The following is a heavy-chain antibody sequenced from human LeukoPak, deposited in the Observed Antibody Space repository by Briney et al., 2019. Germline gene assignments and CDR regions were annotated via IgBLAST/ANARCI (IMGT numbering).Heavy chain of an antibody. Sequence: GGSLRLSCAASGFTFSSYYMNWVRQAPGKGLEWVSYISSSSSTIYYADSVKGRFTISRDNAKNSLYLQMNSLRAEDTAVYYCARHYYYDSSGYSNFDYWGQGTLVTVSS. D-gene: IGHD3-22*01. CDR1: GFTFSSYY. CDR2: ISSSSSTI. CDR3: ARHYYYDSSGYSNFDY. J-gene: IGHJ4*02. V-gene: IGHV3-48*04.